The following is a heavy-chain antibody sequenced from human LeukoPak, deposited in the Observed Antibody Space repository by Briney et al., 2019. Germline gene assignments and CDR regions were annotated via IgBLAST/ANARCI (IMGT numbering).Heavy chain of an antibody. V-gene: IGHV4-34*01. CDR1: GGSFSVYY. J-gene: IGHJ4*02. Sequence: PSETLSLTCAVYGGSFSVYYWSWIRQPPGKGLEWIGEIDHSGRTNSNASLKSRVTLSVDMSKNHSSLRLNSVTAADTAVFYCARRPHNWGFDYWGQGILVTVSS. CDR2: IDHSGRT. D-gene: IGHD7-27*01. CDR3: ARRPHNWGFDY.